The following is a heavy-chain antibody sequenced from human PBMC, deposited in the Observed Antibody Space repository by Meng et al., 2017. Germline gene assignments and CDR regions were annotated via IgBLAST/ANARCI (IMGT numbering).Heavy chain of an antibody. Sequence: SGPTLVKPTQTLTLTCTFSGFSLSTSGVGVGWIRQPPGKALEWLALIYWDDDKRYSPSLKSRLTITKDTSKNQVVLTMTNMDPVDTATYNCAHRREIGDGQWLVPYYFDYWGQGTLVTVSS. J-gene: IGHJ4*02. CDR2: IYWDDDK. CDR1: GFSLSTSGVG. V-gene: IGHV2-5*02. CDR3: AHRREIGDGQWLVPYYFDY. D-gene: IGHD6-19*01.